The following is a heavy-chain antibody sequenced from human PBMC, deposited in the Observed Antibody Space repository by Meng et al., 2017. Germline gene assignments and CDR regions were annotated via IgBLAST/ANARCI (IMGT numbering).Heavy chain of an antibody. Sequence: QVQVVGSGGGVVQPGRSLRLSCEASGFTFSSYAMHWVRQAPGKGLEWVAVISYDGSNKYYADSVKGRFTISRDNSKNTLYLQMNSLRAEDTAVYYCAHFDYWGQGTLVTVSS. CDR3: AHFDY. V-gene: IGHV3-30*01. J-gene: IGHJ4*02. CDR1: GFTFSSYA. CDR2: ISYDGSNK.